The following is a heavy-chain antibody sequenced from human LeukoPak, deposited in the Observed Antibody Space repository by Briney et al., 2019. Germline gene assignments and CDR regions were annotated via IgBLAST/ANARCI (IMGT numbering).Heavy chain of an antibody. D-gene: IGHD2/OR15-2a*01. V-gene: IGHV2-70*04. J-gene: IGHJ4*02. Sequence: ESGPALVKPTQTLTLTCTFSGFSLSTSGMRVSWIRQPPGKALEWLARIDWDDDKFYSTSLKTRLTISKDTSKNQVVLTMTNMDPVDTASYYCARDSINFSGYFDYWGQGTLVTVSS. CDR1: GFSLSTSGMR. CDR3: ARDSINFSGYFDY. CDR2: IDWDDDK.